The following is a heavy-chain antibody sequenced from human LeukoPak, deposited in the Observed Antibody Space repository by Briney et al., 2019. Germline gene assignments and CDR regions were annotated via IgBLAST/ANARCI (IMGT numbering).Heavy chain of an antibody. CDR2: ISGSGSTI. CDR3: ARDRNYYDSSGYRRVDY. CDR1: GFTFSSYA. V-gene: IGHV3-48*04. Sequence: GGSLRLSCAASGFTFSSYAMSWVRQAPGKGLEWVSAISGSGSTIYYADSVKGRFTISRDNAKKSLYLQMNSLRAEDTAVYYCARDRNYYDSSGYRRVDYWGQGTLVTVSS. D-gene: IGHD3-22*01. J-gene: IGHJ4*02.